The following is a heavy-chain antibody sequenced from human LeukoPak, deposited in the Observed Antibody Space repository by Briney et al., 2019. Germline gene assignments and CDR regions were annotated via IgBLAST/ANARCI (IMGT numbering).Heavy chain of an antibody. CDR3: ARAAAGRLAWFDP. J-gene: IGHJ5*02. CDR1: GYSISSGYY. CDR2: IYHSGST. V-gene: IGHV4-38-2*01. D-gene: IGHD6-13*01. Sequence: SETLSLTCAVSGYSISSGYYWGWIRQPPGKGLEWIGRIYHSGSTYYNPSLKSRFTISVDTSKNQFSLQLSSVTDADTAVYYCARAAAGRLAWFDPWGQGTLVTVCS.